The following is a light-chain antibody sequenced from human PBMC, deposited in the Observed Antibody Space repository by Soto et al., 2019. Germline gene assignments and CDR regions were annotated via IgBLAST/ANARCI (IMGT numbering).Light chain of an antibody. CDR3: QQYNDWPLT. CDR1: QSVRSN. J-gene: IGKJ1*01. V-gene: IGKV3-15*01. CDR2: GAF. Sequence: EIVMARSPVTLSVSRGERATLSCRASQSVRSNLAWYQQKPGQAPSLLIYGAFTRATGIPTRFSGTGSGTEFTLTISSLQSEDFALYYCQQYNDWPLTFGQGTKVDIK.